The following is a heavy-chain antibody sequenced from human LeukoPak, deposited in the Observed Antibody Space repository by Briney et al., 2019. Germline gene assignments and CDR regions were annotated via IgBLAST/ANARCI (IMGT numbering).Heavy chain of an antibody. Sequence: SETLSLTCTVSGGSISSYYWSWIRQPPGKGLEWIGYIYYSGSTNYNPSLKSRVTISVDTSKNQFSLKLSSVTAADTAVYYCARYKGGYSYGPEHYYYYGMDVWGQGTTVTVSS. CDR1: GGSISSYY. J-gene: IGHJ6*02. V-gene: IGHV4-59*01. CDR2: IYYSGST. D-gene: IGHD5-18*01. CDR3: ARYKGGYSYGPEHYYYYGMDV.